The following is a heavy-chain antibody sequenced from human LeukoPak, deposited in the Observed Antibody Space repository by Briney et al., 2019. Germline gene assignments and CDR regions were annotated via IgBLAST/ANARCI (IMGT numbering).Heavy chain of an antibody. V-gene: IGHV3-7*01. CDR1: GFTFSSYW. CDR3: ARLGEYSSSWYDY. CDR2: IKQDGSEK. J-gene: IGHJ4*02. Sequence: PGGSLRLSCAASGFTFSSYWMSWVRQAPGKGLEWVANIKQDGSEKYYVDSVKGRFTISRDNAKNSLYLQMNSLRAEDTAVYYCARLGEYSSSWYDYWGQGTLATVSS. D-gene: IGHD6-13*01.